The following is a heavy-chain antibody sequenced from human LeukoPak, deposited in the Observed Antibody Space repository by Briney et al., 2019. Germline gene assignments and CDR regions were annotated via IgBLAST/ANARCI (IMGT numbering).Heavy chain of an antibody. Sequence: GASVKVSCKASGGTFSSYAISWVRQAPGQGPEWMGGIIPIFGTANYAQKFQGRVTITTDESTSTAYMELSSLRSEDTAVYYCARASGVGYSSGWYQELAWFDPWGQGTLVTVSS. CDR2: IIPIFGTA. J-gene: IGHJ5*02. V-gene: IGHV1-69*05. CDR3: ARASGVGYSSGWYQELAWFDP. D-gene: IGHD6-19*01. CDR1: GGTFSSYA.